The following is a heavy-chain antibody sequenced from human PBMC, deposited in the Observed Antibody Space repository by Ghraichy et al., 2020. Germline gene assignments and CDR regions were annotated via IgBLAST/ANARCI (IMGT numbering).Heavy chain of an antibody. D-gene: IGHD1-26*01. J-gene: IGHJ3*02. V-gene: IGHV2-70*04. CDR3: ARMVWWDFEI. Sequence: GPTLVKPTQTLTLTCTFSGFSLSSSGMRVSWIRQPPGKALEWLARIDWDGHKFYSASLKTRLTISKDTSKNQVVLTMTNMDPVDTATYYCARMVWWDFEIWGQGTLVTVSS. CDR2: IDWDGHK. CDR1: GFSLSSSGMR.